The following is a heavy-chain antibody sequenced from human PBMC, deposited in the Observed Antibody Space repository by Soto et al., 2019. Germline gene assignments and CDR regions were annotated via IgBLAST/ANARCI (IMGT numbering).Heavy chain of an antibody. D-gene: IGHD5-18*01. Sequence: SAQVSCTAAGHASTSYGISWVQQAPEPWLEWMGWISAYNGNTNYAQKLQGRVTMTTDTSTSTAYMELRSLRSDDTAVYYCARDTAMATYYYYYGMDVWGQGTTVTVSS. CDR3: ARDTAMATYYYYYGMDV. CDR1: GHASTSYG. J-gene: IGHJ6*02. V-gene: IGHV1-18*01. CDR2: ISAYNGNT.